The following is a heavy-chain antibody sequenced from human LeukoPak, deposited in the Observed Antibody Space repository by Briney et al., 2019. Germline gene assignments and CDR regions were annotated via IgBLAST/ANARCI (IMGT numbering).Heavy chain of an antibody. V-gene: IGHV1-18*01. Sequence: ASVTVSCKASGYTFTSYGISWVRQAPGQGLEWIGWIIAYNGKTNQAQNLKGRVTMTTDTCTSTVYMELRSLRSDDTAVYCCAFSSYYLQGNYYYMDVWGKGTTVTVSS. CDR2: IIAYNGKT. D-gene: IGHD1-26*01. J-gene: IGHJ6*03. CDR3: AFSSYYLQGNYYYMDV. CDR1: GYTFTSYG.